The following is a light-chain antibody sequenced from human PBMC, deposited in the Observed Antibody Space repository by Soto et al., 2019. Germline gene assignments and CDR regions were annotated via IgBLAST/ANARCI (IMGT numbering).Light chain of an antibody. CDR2: EDT. CDR3: QAWDSSSVV. CDR1: KLGDKY. V-gene: IGLV3-1*01. J-gene: IGLJ2*01. Sequence: SYELTQSPSVSVSPGPTATITCSGDKLGDKYAYWYQQKPGQSPVVVIYEDTKRPSGIPERFSGSNSGNTATLTISGTQAMDEADYYCQAWDSSSVVFGGGTKLTVL.